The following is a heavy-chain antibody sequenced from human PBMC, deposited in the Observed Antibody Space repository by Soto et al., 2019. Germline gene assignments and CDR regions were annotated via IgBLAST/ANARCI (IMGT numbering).Heavy chain of an antibody. Sequence: SVKVSCKASGGTFSSYAISWVRQAPGQGLEWMGGIIPIFGTANYAQKFQGRVTITADESTSTAYMELSSLRSEDTAVYYCARERQQLVRYNWFDPWGQGTLVTVSS. V-gene: IGHV1-69*13. D-gene: IGHD6-6*01. CDR2: IIPIFGTA. CDR1: GGTFSSYA. J-gene: IGHJ5*02. CDR3: ARERQQLVRYNWFDP.